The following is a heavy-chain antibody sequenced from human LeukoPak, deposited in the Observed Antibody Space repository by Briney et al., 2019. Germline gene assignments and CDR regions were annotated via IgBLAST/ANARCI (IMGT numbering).Heavy chain of an antibody. V-gene: IGHV3-23*01. Sequence: PGGSLRLSCAASGFTFSNYAMTWVRQAPGKGLEWVSAISDNGGSTYYADSVKGRYTISRDNSKNTLYLQMNSLRAEDTAVYYCARDQGIAAAGIFDYWGQGTLVTVSS. CDR1: GFTFSNYA. J-gene: IGHJ4*02. CDR2: ISDNGGST. CDR3: ARDQGIAAAGIFDY. D-gene: IGHD6-13*01.